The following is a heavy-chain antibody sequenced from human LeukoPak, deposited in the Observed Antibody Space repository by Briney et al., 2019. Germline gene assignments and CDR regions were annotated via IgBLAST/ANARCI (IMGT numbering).Heavy chain of an antibody. V-gene: IGHV1-69*05. CDR3: ARDMPLYGNPGIAVAGPYYFDY. J-gene: IGHJ4*02. D-gene: IGHD6-19*01. CDR2: IIPIFGTA. Sequence: SVKVSCKASGGTFSSYAISWVRQAPGQGLEWMGRIIPIFGTANYAQKFQGRVTITTDESTSTAYMELSSLRSEDTAVYYCARDMPLYGNPGIAVAGPYYFDYWGQGTLVTVAS. CDR1: GGTFSSYA.